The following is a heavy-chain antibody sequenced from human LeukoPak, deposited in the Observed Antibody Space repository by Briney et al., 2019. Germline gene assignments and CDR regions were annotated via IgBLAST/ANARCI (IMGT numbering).Heavy chain of an antibody. V-gene: IGHV4-34*01. D-gene: IGHD4/OR15-4a*01. CDR3: AKRGVLGDFLYPGMDV. J-gene: IGHJ6*02. Sequence: PSETPSLTCAVYGVSFSGYSWTWLRQPPGEGLEWIGEVSHSGGTSYNPSLKSRVAISIVISENQFSLELTSVTAADTAVYYCAKRGVLGDFLYPGMDVWSQGTTVIVSS. CDR2: VSHSGGT. CDR1: GVSFSGYS.